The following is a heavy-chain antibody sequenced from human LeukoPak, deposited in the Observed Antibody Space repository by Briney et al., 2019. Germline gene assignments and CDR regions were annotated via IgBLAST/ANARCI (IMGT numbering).Heavy chain of an antibody. CDR1: GYSFTSYW. CDR2: IFPGDSDT. CDR3: ARERPGSSGWYTH. V-gene: IGHV5-51*01. D-gene: IGHD6-19*01. Sequence: GESLKISCKGSGYSFTSYWIGWVGQLPGKGLEWMGIIFPGDSDTRYSPSFLGEVTFSVDMSTATAYLEWSSLKASDSAMYFCARERPGSSGWYTHWGQGTLVTVSS. J-gene: IGHJ4*02.